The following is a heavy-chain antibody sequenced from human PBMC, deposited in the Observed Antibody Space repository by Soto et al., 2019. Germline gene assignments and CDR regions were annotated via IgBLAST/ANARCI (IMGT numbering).Heavy chain of an antibody. CDR2: IIPPLPTP. J-gene: IGHJ4*02. Sequence: QVQLVQSGPEVKKPGSSVKVSCTASGGIFSNFAVSWVRQAPGHGLEWMGGIIPPLPTPRYPQKFQRRVTIAASNNIADVELGSLTSDDAAVYYCARVGSRDAYNYVLDKWGQGTLVTVSS. D-gene: IGHD3-16*01. CDR3: ARVGSRDAYNYVLDK. V-gene: IGHV1-69*06. CDR1: GGIFSNFA.